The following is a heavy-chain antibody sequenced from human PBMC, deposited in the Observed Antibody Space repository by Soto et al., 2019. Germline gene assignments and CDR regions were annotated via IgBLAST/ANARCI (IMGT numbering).Heavy chain of an antibody. CDR2: INAGNGNT. J-gene: IGHJ4*02. CDR3: ARDPGYGDFFDY. Sequence: QVQLVQSGAEVKKPGASVKVSCKASGYTFTSYAMHWVRLAPGQRLEWMGWINAGNGNTKYSQKFQGRVTITRDTSASTAYMELSSLRSEVTAVYYCARDPGYGDFFDYWGQGTPVTVSS. D-gene: IGHD4-17*01. V-gene: IGHV1-3*01. CDR1: GYTFTSYA.